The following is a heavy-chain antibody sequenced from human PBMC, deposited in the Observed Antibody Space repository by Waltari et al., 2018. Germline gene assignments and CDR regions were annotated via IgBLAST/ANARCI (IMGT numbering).Heavy chain of an antibody. V-gene: IGHV1-69*01. CDR1: GGTFSSYA. D-gene: IGHD3-10*01. J-gene: IGHJ4*02. Sequence: QVQLVQSGAEVKKPGSSVKVSCQASGGTFSSYALSWVRPAPGQGLEWMGGIIPIFGTANYAQKFQGRVTITADESTSTAYMELSSLRSEDTAVYYCASAFLWFGELCPFDYWGQGTLVTVSS. CDR3: ASAFLWFGELCPFDY. CDR2: IIPIFGTA.